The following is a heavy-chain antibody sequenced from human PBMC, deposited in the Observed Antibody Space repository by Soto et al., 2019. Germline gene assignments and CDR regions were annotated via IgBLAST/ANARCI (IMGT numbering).Heavy chain of an antibody. V-gene: IGHV3-30-3*01. D-gene: IGHD7-27*01. Sequence: QVQLVESGGGVVQPGRSLILSCAASGFSFSISPMHWVRQAPGKGPEWVALISYDGTNKFYADSVKGRFTISRDNSKSTLYLQVDSLRPEDAAVYYCARDPKTSGGQHWAFNYFDSWGQGTLVTVSS. CDR3: ARDPKTSGGQHWAFNYFDS. CDR1: GFSFSISP. J-gene: IGHJ4*02. CDR2: ISYDGTNK.